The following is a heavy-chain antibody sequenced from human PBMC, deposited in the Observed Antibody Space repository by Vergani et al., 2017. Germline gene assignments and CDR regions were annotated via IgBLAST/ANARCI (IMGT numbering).Heavy chain of an antibody. Sequence: QVQLQQWGAGLLKPSETLSLTCAVYGGSFSGYYWSWIRQPTGKGLEWIGEINHSGSTNYNPSLKSRVTISVDTSKNQFSLKLSSVTAADTAVYYCARVITQWLVRAFDIWGQGTMVTVSS. J-gene: IGHJ3*02. CDR1: GGSFSGYY. D-gene: IGHD6-19*01. V-gene: IGHV4-34*01. CDR2: INHSGST. CDR3: ARVITQWLVRAFDI.